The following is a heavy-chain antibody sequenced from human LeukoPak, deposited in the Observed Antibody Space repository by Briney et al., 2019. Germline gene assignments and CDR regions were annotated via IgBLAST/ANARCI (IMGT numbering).Heavy chain of an antibody. CDR3: ARGCGGSSTNCPAND. J-gene: IGHJ4*02. D-gene: IGHD2-2*01. V-gene: IGHV3-64*01. Sequence: GGSLGLSCAAFGLTFSSFVMHWVRQAPGKGLGYVSAISFNGASTYYANSVKDRFTISRDDSKNTLYLQMGSLRAEDMAVYYCARGCGGSSTNCPANDWGQGTLVTVSS. CDR1: GLTFSSFV. CDR2: ISFNGAST.